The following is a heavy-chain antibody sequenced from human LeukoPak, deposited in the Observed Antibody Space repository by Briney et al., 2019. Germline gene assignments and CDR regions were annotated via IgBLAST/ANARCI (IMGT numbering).Heavy chain of an antibody. CDR3: ASWGGLPAAIGYYYYYGMDV. D-gene: IGHD2-2*01. V-gene: IGHV3-33*01. CDR1: GFTFSNYG. Sequence: GGSLRLSCAASGFTFSNYGMHWARQAPGKGLEWVAVIWYDGSNKYYADSVKGRFTISRDNSKNTLYLQMNSLRAEDTAVYYCASWGGLPAAIGYYYYYGMDVWGQGTTVTVSS. CDR2: IWYDGSNK. J-gene: IGHJ6*02.